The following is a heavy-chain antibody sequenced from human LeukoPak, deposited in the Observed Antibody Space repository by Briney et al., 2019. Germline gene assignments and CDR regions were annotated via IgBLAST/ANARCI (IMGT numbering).Heavy chain of an antibody. Sequence: PGGSLRLSCAASGFTFNRYNMNWVRRAPGKGLEWVSGISWNSGSIGYADSVKGRFTISRDNAKNSLYLQMNSLRAEDTALYYCAKDTGYYYDSSNYLGYWGQGTLVTVSS. V-gene: IGHV3-9*01. CDR2: ISWNSGSI. CDR1: GFTFNRYN. D-gene: IGHD3-22*01. CDR3: AKDTGYYYDSSNYLGY. J-gene: IGHJ4*02.